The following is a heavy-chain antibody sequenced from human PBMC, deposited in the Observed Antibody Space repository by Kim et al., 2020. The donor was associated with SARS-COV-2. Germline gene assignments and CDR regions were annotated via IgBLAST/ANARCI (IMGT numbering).Heavy chain of an antibody. V-gene: IGHV1-69*13. CDR1: GGTFSSYA. Sequence: SVKVSCKASGGTFSSYAISWVRQAPGQGLEWMGGIIPIFGTANYAQKFQGRVTITADESTSTAYMELSSLRSEDTAVYYCAPLLVYCSGGSCYLSPTEKNWFDPWGQGTLVTVSS. CDR2: IIPIFGTA. CDR3: APLLVYCSGGSCYLSPTEKNWFDP. J-gene: IGHJ5*02. D-gene: IGHD2-15*01.